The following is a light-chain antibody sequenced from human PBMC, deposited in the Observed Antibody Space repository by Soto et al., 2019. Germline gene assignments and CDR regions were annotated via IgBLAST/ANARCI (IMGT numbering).Light chain of an antibody. Sequence: QCVLTQAASASGAPVQSGSISCTGTSSDVGGYNYVSWYQQHPGKAPKLMIYEVSKRPSGVPDRFSGSKSGNTASLTVSGLQAEDEADYYCSPYAGSNNYVFGTGTKVTVL. CDR1: SSDVGGYNY. CDR3: SPYAGSNNYV. V-gene: IGLV2-8*01. J-gene: IGLJ1*01. CDR2: EVS.